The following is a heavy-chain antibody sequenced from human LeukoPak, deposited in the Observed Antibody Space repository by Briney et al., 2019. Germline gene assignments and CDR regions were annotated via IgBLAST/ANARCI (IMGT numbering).Heavy chain of an antibody. Sequence: GGSLRLSCAASGFTFDDYGMRWVRQVPGKGLEWVSGFNWDGDSTGYADSVKGRFTISRDNAKNSLYLQMNSLRVDDTALYYCAREGRIYTYGPGSFDYWGQGTGVTVSS. D-gene: IGHD3-10*01. V-gene: IGHV3-20*04. CDR1: GFTFDDYG. CDR2: FNWDGDST. J-gene: IGHJ4*02. CDR3: AREGRIYTYGPGSFDY.